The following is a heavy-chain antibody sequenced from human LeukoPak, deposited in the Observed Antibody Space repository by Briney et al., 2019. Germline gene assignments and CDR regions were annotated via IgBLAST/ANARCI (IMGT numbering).Heavy chain of an antibody. CDR1: GGSISSSSYY. V-gene: IGHV4-39*07. Sequence: KASETLSLTCTVSGGSISSSSYYWSWIRQPPGQGLEWIGEINHSGSTNYNPSLKSRVTISVDTSKNQFSLKLSSVTAADTAVYYCARGSGSYDFWSGYYFGNWFDPWGQGTLVTVSS. D-gene: IGHD3-3*01. J-gene: IGHJ5*02. CDR2: INHSGST. CDR3: ARGSGSYDFWSGYYFGNWFDP.